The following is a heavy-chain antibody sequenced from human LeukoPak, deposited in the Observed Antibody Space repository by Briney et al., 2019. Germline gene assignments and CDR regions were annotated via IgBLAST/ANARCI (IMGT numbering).Heavy chain of an antibody. Sequence: ASVKVSCKCSGYTFTSYARHWVCQGTGQRLEWMGGINAGNGNTRYSQKFQGRVTITRDTSASTAYLELSSLRSEDTAVYYCARVDYYDSSGYYYFDYWGQGTLVTVSS. V-gene: IGHV1-3*01. D-gene: IGHD3-22*01. CDR3: ARVDYYDSSGYYYFDY. CDR2: INAGNGNT. CDR1: GYTFTSYA. J-gene: IGHJ4*02.